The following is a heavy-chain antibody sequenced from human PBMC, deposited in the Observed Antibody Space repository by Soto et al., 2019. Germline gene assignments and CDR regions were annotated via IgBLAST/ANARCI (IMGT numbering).Heavy chain of an antibody. CDR1: GGTFSTYS. Sequence: QVQLVQSGAEVKKPGSSVKVSCKASGGTFSTYSIIWVRQAPGQGLEWMGRIIPILGLSNYAQKFQGRVTITADKSTRTAYMELSSLRAEDTAVYYCASHPFDCDVWSGPPSGEAFDIWGQGTMVTVSS. D-gene: IGHD3-3*01. CDR3: ASHPFDCDVWSGPPSGEAFDI. CDR2: IIPILGLS. J-gene: IGHJ3*02. V-gene: IGHV1-69*02.